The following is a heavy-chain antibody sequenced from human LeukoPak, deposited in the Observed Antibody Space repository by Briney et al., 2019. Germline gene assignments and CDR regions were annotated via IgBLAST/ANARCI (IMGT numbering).Heavy chain of an antibody. CDR3: ARAGLGELSLFDY. CDR2: IIPIFGIA. D-gene: IGHD3-16*02. J-gene: IGHJ4*02. Sequence: EASVKVSFTASGGTFSSYAISWVRQAPGQGLEWMGRIIPIFGIANYAQKFQGRVTITADKSTSTAYMELSSLRSEDTAVYYCARAGLGELSLFDYWGQGTLVTVSS. CDR1: GGTFSSYA. V-gene: IGHV1-69*04.